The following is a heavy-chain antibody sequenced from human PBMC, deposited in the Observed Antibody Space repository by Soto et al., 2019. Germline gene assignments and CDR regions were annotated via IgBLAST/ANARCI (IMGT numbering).Heavy chain of an antibody. CDR1: GLSITDSEMG. Sequence: QVTLKESGPVLVKPTETLTLRCTVSGLSITDSEMGVSWIRQPPGQPLQWLAHIDSSGEKSDRTFLKRRLAISKDTSKSQIVLTMTNMDPADTATYYCARRQLAVAFSHWFDPWGQGIPVTVSS. V-gene: IGHV2-26*01. CDR3: ARRQLAVAFSHWFDP. D-gene: IGHD6-13*01. J-gene: IGHJ5*02. CDR2: IDSSGEK.